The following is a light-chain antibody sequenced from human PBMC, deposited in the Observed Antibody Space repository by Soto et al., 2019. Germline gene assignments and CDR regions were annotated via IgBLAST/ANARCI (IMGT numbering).Light chain of an antibody. CDR3: QHYCSSPLFT. V-gene: IGKV3-20*01. CDR2: GAS. Sequence: EIVLTQSPGTLSLSPGERATLSCRASQSVSSSYLAWYQQKPGQAPRLLIYGASSRATGIPDRFSGSGSGTDVTLTISRLYPEDFAVYYCQHYCSSPLFTFGPGTQVDI. J-gene: IGKJ3*01. CDR1: QSVSSSY.